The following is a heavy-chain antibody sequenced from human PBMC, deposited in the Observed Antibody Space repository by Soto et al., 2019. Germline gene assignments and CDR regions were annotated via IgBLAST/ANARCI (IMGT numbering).Heavy chain of an antibody. J-gene: IGHJ4*02. CDR3: ARGSTTVTYLGFDY. V-gene: IGHV3-21*04. Sequence: EVQLVESGGGLVKPGGSLRLTCEVSGFTFSSYSMHWVRQAPGKGLEWVLSINSGATQIYYADSVKGRFSISRDTVKRSLFLQINSLRAEDTAVYFCARGSTTVTYLGFDYWGQGTLLSVS. CDR1: GFTFSSYS. CDR2: INSGATQI. D-gene: IGHD4-17*01.